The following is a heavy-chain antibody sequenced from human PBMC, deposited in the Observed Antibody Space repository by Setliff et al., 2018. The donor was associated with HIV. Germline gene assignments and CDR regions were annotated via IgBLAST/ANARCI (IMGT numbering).Heavy chain of an antibody. V-gene: IGHV3-7*03. Sequence: GGSLRLSCETSGFNFNYYGMHWVRQAPGKGLEWVANIKEDGSDENYASSVKGRFTISRDNSKNSLYLQMNNLRAEDTAVYYCAVAVILDYWGQGNLVTVSS. CDR3: AVAVILDY. J-gene: IGHJ4*02. D-gene: IGHD6-19*01. CDR1: GFNFNYYG. CDR2: IKEDGSDE.